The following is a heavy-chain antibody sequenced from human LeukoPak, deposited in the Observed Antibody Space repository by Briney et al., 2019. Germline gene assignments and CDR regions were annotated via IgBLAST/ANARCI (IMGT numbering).Heavy chain of an antibody. CDR1: GFSFSNYG. J-gene: IGHJ3*02. D-gene: IGHD3-10*01. CDR2: ISYDGRNK. CDR3: ARGRSITLLRGVAMSDGFDI. V-gene: IGHV3-30*03. Sequence: GGSLRLSCAASGFSFSNYGMHWVRQAPGKGLEWVAVISYDGRNKYFADSVKGRLTISRDNAKNLLFLQMNGLRAEDTALYYCARGRSITLLRGVAMSDGFDIWGQGAMVAVSS.